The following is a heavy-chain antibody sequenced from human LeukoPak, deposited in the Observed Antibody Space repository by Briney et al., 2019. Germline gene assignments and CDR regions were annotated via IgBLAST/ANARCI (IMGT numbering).Heavy chain of an antibody. V-gene: IGHV4-39*01. D-gene: IGHD6-13*01. CDR2: VFHSGST. Sequence: SETLSLTCTGSNASNSSSYVYWSWIRQPPGKGLEWIGNVFHSGSTHYSPSLKSRVTISVDTSRKQFSLRLSAATAADTAVYYCARHRGASWVQDYWGPGTLVTVSS. CDR3: ARHRGASWVQDY. J-gene: IGHJ4*02. CDR1: NASNSSSYVY.